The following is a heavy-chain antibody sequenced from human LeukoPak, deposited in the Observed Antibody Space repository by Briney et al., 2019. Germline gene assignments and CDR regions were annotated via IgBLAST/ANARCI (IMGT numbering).Heavy chain of an antibody. CDR1: GYTFTSYG. J-gene: IGHJ3*02. Sequence: GASVKVSFKASGYTFTSYGISWVRQAPGQGLEWMGWISAYNGNANYAQKLQGRVTMTTDTSTSTAYMELRSLRSDDTAVYYCARVQQWLGRRNAFDIWGQGTMVTVSS. CDR2: ISAYNGNA. V-gene: IGHV1-18*01. CDR3: ARVQQWLGRRNAFDI. D-gene: IGHD6-19*01.